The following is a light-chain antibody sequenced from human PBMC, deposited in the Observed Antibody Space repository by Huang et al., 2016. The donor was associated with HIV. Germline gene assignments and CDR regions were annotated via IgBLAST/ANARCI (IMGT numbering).Light chain of an antibody. Sequence: AIQMTQSPSSLSASVGDKVTITCRASQGIGDDLGWYQQKPGKAPKVLIYASSSLRIGVPSRFSGSGSGTDFTLTISSLQPEDFATYYCLQDHSFPRTFGQGTKVEIK. CDR2: ASS. V-gene: IGKV1-6*01. CDR3: LQDHSFPRT. J-gene: IGKJ1*01. CDR1: QGIGDD.